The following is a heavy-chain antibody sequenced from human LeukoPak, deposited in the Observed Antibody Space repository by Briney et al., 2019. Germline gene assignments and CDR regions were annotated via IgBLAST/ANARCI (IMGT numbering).Heavy chain of an antibody. D-gene: IGHD2-8*02. V-gene: IGHV1-2*04. CDR1: GYTFTAYY. J-gene: IGHJ3*02. Sequence: ASVRVSCKASGYTFTAYYMHWVRQAPGQGLEWMGWINPNSGGTNYAQKFKGWVTLTRDTSISTAYMELSRLRSDDTAVYYCAIYWGYDAFDIWGQGTMVTVSS. CDR2: INPNSGGT. CDR3: AIYWGYDAFDI.